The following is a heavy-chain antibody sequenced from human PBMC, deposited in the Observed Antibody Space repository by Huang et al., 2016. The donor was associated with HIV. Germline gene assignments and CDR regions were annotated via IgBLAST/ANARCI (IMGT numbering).Heavy chain of an antibody. CDR1: GFTFNSYA. Sequence: EVQLLESGGGLVQPGGSLRLSCAASGFTFNSYAMSWFRQAPGKGLEWVSAISGTGNTPYYADSVKGRFTISRDNARNTLYLQLNSLRPDDTAIYYCAKVRGSGSFYNDNWGQGTLVTVSS. J-gene: IGHJ4*02. V-gene: IGHV3-23*01. CDR2: ISGTGNTP. D-gene: IGHD3-10*01. CDR3: AKVRGSGSFYNDN.